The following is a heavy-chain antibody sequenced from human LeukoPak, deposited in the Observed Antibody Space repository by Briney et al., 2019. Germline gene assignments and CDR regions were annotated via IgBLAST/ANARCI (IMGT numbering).Heavy chain of an antibody. V-gene: IGHV3-30*03. Sequence: GGSLRLSCAASGFTFSSYGMHWVRQAPGKGLEWVAVISYDGSNKYYADSVKGRFTISRDNSKNALYLQMNSLRAEDTAVYYCARGAGTEHGWSAWGQGTLVTVSS. CDR3: ARGAGTEHGWSA. D-gene: IGHD1/OR15-1a*01. CDR2: ISYDGSNK. J-gene: IGHJ4*02. CDR1: GFTFSSYG.